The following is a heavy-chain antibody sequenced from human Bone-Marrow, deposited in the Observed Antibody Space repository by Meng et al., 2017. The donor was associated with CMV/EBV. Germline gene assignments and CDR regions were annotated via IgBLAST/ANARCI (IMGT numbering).Heavy chain of an antibody. D-gene: IGHD1-1*01. CDR1: GFPFSSYA. Sequence: GESLKISCAASGFPFSSYAMHWVRRAPGTGLEWVAIISYDGSNKYYADSVKGRFTIYRDNSKNKLYLQMNSLRAEDTAVYYCARDLSPGYDEENWFDPCGQGTLVTVSS. V-gene: IGHV3-30-3*01. J-gene: IGHJ5*02. CDR3: ARDLSPGYDEENWFDP. CDR2: ISYDGSNK.